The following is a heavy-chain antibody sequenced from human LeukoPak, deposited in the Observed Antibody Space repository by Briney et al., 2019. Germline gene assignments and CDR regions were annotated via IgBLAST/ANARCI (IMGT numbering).Heavy chain of an antibody. Sequence: SETLSLTCAVYGGSFSGYYWSWIRQPPGKGLEWIGEINHSGSTNYNPSLKSRVTISVDTSKNQFSLKLSSVTVADTAVYYCAREPTVTYYYYYGMDVWGQGTTVTVSS. D-gene: IGHD4-17*01. CDR1: GGSFSGYY. CDR2: INHSGST. CDR3: AREPTVTYYYYYGMDV. V-gene: IGHV4-34*01. J-gene: IGHJ6*02.